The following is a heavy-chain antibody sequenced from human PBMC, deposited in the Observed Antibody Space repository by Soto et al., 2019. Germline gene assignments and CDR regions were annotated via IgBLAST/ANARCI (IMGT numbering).Heavy chain of an antibody. CDR1: GGSISGYY. CDR2: INHSGST. CDR3: ARAIGGWLSHRGYFQH. D-gene: IGHD3-22*01. Sequence: SETLSLTCTVSGGSISGYYWSWIRQPPGKGLEWIGEINHSGSTNYNPSLKSRVTISVDTSKNQFSLKLSSVTAADTAVYYCARAIGGWLSHRGYFQHWGQGTLVTVSS. J-gene: IGHJ1*01. V-gene: IGHV4-34*01.